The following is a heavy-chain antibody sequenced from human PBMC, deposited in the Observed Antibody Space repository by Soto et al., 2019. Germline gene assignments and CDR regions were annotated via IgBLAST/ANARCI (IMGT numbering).Heavy chain of an antibody. Sequence: QVQLRESGPGLVKPSETLSLTCTVSGGSVSSGSYYWSWIRQPPGKGLEWIGDIYYSGSTKYNPSLKSRATISVATSKNQFSLKLSSVTAADTAVYYCARASLGDGSDYWGQGTLVTVSS. CDR2: IYYSGST. D-gene: IGHD1-26*01. V-gene: IGHV4-61*01. J-gene: IGHJ4*02. CDR3: ARASLGDGSDY. CDR1: GGSVSSGSYY.